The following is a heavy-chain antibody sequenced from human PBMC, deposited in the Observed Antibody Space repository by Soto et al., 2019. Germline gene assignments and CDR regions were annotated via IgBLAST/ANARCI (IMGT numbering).Heavy chain of an antibody. Sequence: GESLKISCKGSGYSFITYRIGWVRQMPGKGLEWMGIIYPGDSDTRYSPSFQGQVTISADKSISTAYLQWSSLKASDSAMYYCARLSDGSHSALYWGQGTLVTVPS. CDR3: ARLSDGSHSALY. J-gene: IGHJ4*02. D-gene: IGHD1-26*01. CDR2: IYPGDSDT. V-gene: IGHV5-51*01. CDR1: GYSFITYR.